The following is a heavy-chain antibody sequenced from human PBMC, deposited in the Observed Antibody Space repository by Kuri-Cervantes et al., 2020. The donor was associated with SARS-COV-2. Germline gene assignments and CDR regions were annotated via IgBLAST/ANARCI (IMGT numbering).Heavy chain of an antibody. D-gene: IGHD2-8*02. CDR3: ARVQGGWWAFDI. Sequence: ASVKVSCKASGYTFTSYYMHWVRQAPGQGLEWMGIINPSGGSTSYAQKFQGRVTMTRDTSTSTAYMELSSLRSEDTAVYYCARVQGGWWAFDIWGQGTMVTVSS. J-gene: IGHJ3*02. CDR1: GYTFTSYY. V-gene: IGHV1-46*01. CDR2: INPSGGST.